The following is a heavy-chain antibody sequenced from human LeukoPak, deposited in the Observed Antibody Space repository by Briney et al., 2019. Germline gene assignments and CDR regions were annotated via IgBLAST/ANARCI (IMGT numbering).Heavy chain of an antibody. V-gene: IGHV3-30*03. J-gene: IGHJ4*02. Sequence: GRSLRLSCAASGFTFSSYGMHWVRQAPGKGLEWVAVISYDGSNKYYADSVKGRFTISRDNSKNTLYLQMNTLRAEDTAVYYCARGIDFWSGYYYDYWGQGTLVTVSS. D-gene: IGHD3-3*01. CDR1: GFTFSSYG. CDR2: ISYDGSNK. CDR3: ARGIDFWSGYYYDY.